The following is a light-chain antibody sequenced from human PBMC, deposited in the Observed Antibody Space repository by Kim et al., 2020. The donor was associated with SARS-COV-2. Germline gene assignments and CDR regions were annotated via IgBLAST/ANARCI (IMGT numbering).Light chain of an antibody. CDR3: QQYNNWPLT. Sequence: VSPRERATLACRASQSVSSNLDWYQQKPGQAPRLLIYDASTRATGIPARFSGSGSGTEFTLTISSLQSEDFAVYYCQQYNNWPLTFGGGTKVDIK. CDR2: DAS. J-gene: IGKJ4*02. CDR1: QSVSSN. V-gene: IGKV3-15*01.